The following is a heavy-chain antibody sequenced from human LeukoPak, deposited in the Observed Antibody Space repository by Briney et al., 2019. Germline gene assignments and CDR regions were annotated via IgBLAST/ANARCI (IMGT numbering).Heavy chain of an antibody. CDR3: AKEGALGYCSSTSCEDAFDI. CDR1: GSTFSSYA. Sequence: GGSLRLSCAASGSTFSSYAMSWVRQAPGKGLEWVSAISGSGGSTYYADSVKGRFTISRDNSKNTLYLQMNSLRAEDTAVYYCAKEGALGYCSSTSCEDAFDIWGQGTMVTVSS. CDR2: ISGSGGST. J-gene: IGHJ3*02. V-gene: IGHV3-23*01. D-gene: IGHD2-2*01.